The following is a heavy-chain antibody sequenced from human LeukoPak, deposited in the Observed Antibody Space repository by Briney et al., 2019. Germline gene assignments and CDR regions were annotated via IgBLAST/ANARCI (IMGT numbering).Heavy chain of an antibody. D-gene: IGHD4-17*01. CDR2: IYYSGSS. V-gene: IGHV4-59*01. CDR1: GGSISGYH. Sequence: SETLSLTCNVSGGSISGYHWSWIRQPPGKGLEWLGYIYYSGSSNYNPSLKSRVTMSADTSKNQFSLKLSSVTAADTAVYYCARDEYGDFQGFDFWGQGTRVTVSS. J-gene: IGHJ4*02. CDR3: ARDEYGDFQGFDF.